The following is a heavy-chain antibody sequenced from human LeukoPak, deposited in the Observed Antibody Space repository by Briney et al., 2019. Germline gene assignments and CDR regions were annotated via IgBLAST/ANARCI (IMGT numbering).Heavy chain of an antibody. V-gene: IGHV3-23*01. CDR3: AKGSAGHDY. J-gene: IGHJ4*02. D-gene: IGHD6-13*01. Sequence: GGSLRLAWAASGFTFSSYAMTWVRQAPGKGLEWVSAITGDGATTYYADSVKGRFTISRDNSKNTLYLQMNSLRAEDTAVYFCAKGSAGHDYWGQGTLVTVSS. CDR2: ITGDGATT. CDR1: GFTFSSYA.